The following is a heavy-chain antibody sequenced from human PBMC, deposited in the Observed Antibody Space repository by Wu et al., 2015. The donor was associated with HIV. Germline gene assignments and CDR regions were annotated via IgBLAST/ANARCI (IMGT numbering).Heavy chain of an antibody. Sequence: QDHLVQSGAEVKKPGASVKVSCRASGHTFSDSYIHWVRQAPGQGLEWMGWITPRGGKNYAQKFQGRVTMTRDTMELSRLTSDDTAIYFCARVRGEYTYGPSPYGMDVWGQGTTVIVSS. V-gene: IGHV1-2*02. CDR1: GHTFSDSY. CDR3: ARVRGEYTYGPSPYGMDV. D-gene: IGHD3-10*01. J-gene: IGHJ6*02. CDR2: ITPRGGK.